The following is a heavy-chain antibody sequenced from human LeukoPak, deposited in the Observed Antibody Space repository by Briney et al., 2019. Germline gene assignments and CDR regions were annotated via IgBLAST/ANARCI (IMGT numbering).Heavy chain of an antibody. CDR2: IKQDGREK. CDR3: ARDCCSGVSPGRTDY. J-gene: IGHJ4*02. CDR1: GFMFSDYW. Sequence: GSLRLSCAASGFMFSDYWMSWVRQTPGMGLEWVANIKQDGREKHYVDSVKGRFTISRDNAKNSLYLQMNSLRAEDTAVYYCARDCCSGVSPGRTDYWGQGTLVTVSS. V-gene: IGHV3-7*01. D-gene: IGHD2-15*01.